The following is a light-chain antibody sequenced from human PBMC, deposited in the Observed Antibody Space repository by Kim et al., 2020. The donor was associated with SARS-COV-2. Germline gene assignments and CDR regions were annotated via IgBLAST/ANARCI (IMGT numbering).Light chain of an antibody. CDR1: HSIRSSY. Sequence: EIVLTQSPGTLSLSPGERATLSCRASHSIRSSYLAWYQQKPGQAPRLLIYGASRRATGIPDRFSGSGSGTGFTLTINRLEPEDFAVYYCQQSGEGFGQGTK. J-gene: IGKJ1*01. CDR2: GAS. V-gene: IGKV3-20*01. CDR3: QQSGEG.